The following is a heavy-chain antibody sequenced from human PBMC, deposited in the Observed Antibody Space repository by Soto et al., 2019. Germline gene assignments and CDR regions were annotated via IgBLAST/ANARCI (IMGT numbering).Heavy chain of an antibody. CDR3: ARAVAGGVYYYYGMDV. D-gene: IGHD6-19*01. Sequence: QVQLVQSGAEVKKPGSSVKVSCKASGGTFSSYAINWVRQAPGQGLEWMGGIIPIFGTADYAQKFQGRVTITAAESTSRAYMELSSLRSEDTAVYYCARAVAGGVYYYYGMDVWGQGTTVTVSS. CDR2: IIPIFGTA. V-gene: IGHV1-69*12. J-gene: IGHJ6*02. CDR1: GGTFSSYA.